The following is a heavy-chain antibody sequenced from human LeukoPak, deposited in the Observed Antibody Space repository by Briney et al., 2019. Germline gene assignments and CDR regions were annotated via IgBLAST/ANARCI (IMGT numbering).Heavy chain of an antibody. CDR3: AQDYTGDPPYFHY. J-gene: IGHJ4*02. CDR1: GFTFSSYA. CDR2: ISGSGGST. Sequence: GGSLRLSCAASGFTFSSYAMSWVRQAPGKGLEWVSAISGSGGSTYYADSVKGRFTISRDNSKNTLYLQMNSLRAEATAIYYCAQDYTGDPPYFHYWGQGTLITVSS. V-gene: IGHV3-23*01. D-gene: IGHD2-8*02.